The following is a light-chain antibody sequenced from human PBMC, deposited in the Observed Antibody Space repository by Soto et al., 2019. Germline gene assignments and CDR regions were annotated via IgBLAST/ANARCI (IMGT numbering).Light chain of an antibody. CDR3: CSYVGTLVV. CDR1: HSDIGSYNL. CDR2: GLT. J-gene: IGLJ2*01. V-gene: IGLV2-23*02. Sequence: QSALTQPASVSGSPGQWITISCTGTHSDIGSYNLVSWYQHLPGRVPKLIIFGLTERTSGVPNRFSGSKSGSTAYLTISGLQAEDEADYYCCSYVGTLVVFGGGTQLTVL.